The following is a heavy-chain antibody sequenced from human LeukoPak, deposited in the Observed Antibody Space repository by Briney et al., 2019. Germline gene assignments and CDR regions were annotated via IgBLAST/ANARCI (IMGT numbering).Heavy chain of an antibody. CDR1: GGTFSGYA. Sequence: SVKVSCKASGGTFSGYAISWVRQAPGQGLEWMGGIIPIFGTANYAQKFQGRVTITTDESTSTAYMELSSLRSEDTAVYYCARDRGGPQWLASPAELNWFDPWGQGTLVTVSS. D-gene: IGHD6-19*01. V-gene: IGHV1-69*05. CDR2: IIPIFGTA. CDR3: ARDRGGPQWLASPAELNWFDP. J-gene: IGHJ5*02.